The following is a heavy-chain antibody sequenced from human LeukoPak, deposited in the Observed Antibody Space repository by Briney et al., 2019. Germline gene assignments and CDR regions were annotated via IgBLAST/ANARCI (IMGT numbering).Heavy chain of an antibody. CDR1: GFTFSSYA. V-gene: IGHV3-30*04. Sequence: GGSLRLSCAASGFTFSSYAMHWVRQAPGKGLEWVAVISYDGSNKYYADSVKGRFTISRDNSKNTLYLQMKTLRSEDTAVYYCGYYNSGSYSTPDSWGQGTQVTVSS. D-gene: IGHD3-10*01. CDR2: ISYDGSNK. CDR3: GYYNSGSYSTPDS. J-gene: IGHJ5*01.